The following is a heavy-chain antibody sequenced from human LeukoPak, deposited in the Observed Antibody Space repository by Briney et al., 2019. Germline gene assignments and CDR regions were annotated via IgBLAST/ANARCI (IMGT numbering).Heavy chain of an antibody. J-gene: IGHJ4*02. V-gene: IGHV4-4*02. CDR3: AREGGFYRPLDY. CDR1: GGSITTTNW. D-gene: IGHD3-3*01. CDR2: VRLDGRT. Sequence: SETLSLTCGVSGGSITTTNWWTWVRQPPGKGLEWIGEVRLDGRTNYNPSLESRLTISVDLSENHTSLRLTSVTAADTAVYYCAREGGFYRPLDYSGQGTLVTVSS.